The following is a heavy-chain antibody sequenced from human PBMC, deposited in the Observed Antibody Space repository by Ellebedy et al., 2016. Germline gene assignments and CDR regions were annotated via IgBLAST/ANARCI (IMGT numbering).Heavy chain of an antibody. CDR3: ARVDGDPRSGFDY. V-gene: IGHV4-31*03. CDR1: GGSIRSADYF. Sequence: SETLSLTXIVSGGSIRSADYFWSWIRQRPGKGLEWIGYIYHSGSTYYNPSLKSRVTFSVDASKNQFSLKLNSVAAADAAVYYCARVDGDPRSGFDYWGQGTLVTVSS. J-gene: IGHJ4*02. D-gene: IGHD4-17*01. CDR2: IYHSGST.